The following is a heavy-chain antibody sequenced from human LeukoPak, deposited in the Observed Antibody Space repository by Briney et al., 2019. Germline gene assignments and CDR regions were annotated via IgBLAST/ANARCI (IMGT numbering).Heavy chain of an antibody. Sequence: GGSLRLSCAASGFTFSSYWMSWVRQAPGKGLKWVANIKQDGSEKYYVDSVKGRFTISRDNAKNSLYLQMNSLRAEDTAVYYCARPTPGHQYYYDSSGYSHWGQGTLVTVSS. CDR3: ARPTPGHQYYYDSSGYSH. CDR1: GFTFSSYW. V-gene: IGHV3-7*01. CDR2: IKQDGSEK. D-gene: IGHD3-22*01. J-gene: IGHJ4*02.